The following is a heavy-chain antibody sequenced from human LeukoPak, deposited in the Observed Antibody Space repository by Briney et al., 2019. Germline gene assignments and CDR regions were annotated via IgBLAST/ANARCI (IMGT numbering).Heavy chain of an antibody. CDR1: GYTFTSYY. CDR2: INPSGGST. CDR3: ARADPDPTYYFDY. Sequence: ASAKVSCKASGYTFTSYYMHWVRQAPGQGLEWMGIINPSGGSTSYAQKFQGRVTMTRDTSTSTVYMELSSLRSEDSAVYYCARADPDPTYYFDYWGQGTLVTVSS. J-gene: IGHJ4*02. V-gene: IGHV1-46*01.